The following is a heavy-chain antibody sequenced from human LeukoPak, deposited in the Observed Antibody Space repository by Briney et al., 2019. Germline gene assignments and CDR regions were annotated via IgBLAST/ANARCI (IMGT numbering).Heavy chain of an antibody. D-gene: IGHD6-19*01. CDR1: GGSISNYY. Sequence: KPSETLSLTCTVSGGSISNYYWSWIRQPPGKGLEWIGYIYYSGSSTNYNPSLKSRVTILVDTSKNQFPLNLNSVTAADTAVYYCPRVDNSGSYTMDYWGQGTLVTVSS. CDR2: IYYSGSST. CDR3: PRVDNSGSYTMDY. J-gene: IGHJ4*02. V-gene: IGHV4-59*01.